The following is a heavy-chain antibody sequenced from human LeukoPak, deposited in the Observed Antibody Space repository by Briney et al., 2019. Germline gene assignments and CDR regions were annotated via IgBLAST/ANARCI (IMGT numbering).Heavy chain of an antibody. Sequence: GGSQRLSCAASGFTVSSNYMSWVRQAPGKGLEWVSVIYSGGSTYYADSVKGRFTISRDNSKNTLYLQMSSLRAEDTAVYYCARAGYYDFWSGYSIHFDYWGQGTLVTVSS. J-gene: IGHJ4*02. CDR3: ARAGYYDFWSGYSIHFDY. D-gene: IGHD3-3*01. V-gene: IGHV3-53*01. CDR2: IYSGGST. CDR1: GFTVSSNY.